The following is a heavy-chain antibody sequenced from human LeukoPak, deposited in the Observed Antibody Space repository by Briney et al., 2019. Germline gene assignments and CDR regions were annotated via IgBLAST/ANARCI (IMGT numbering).Heavy chain of an antibody. Sequence: GGSLRLSCAASGFTFSSYALSWARQAPGKGLEWVSSVSVSGGGTYYADSVKGRFTISRDNSKNTLYLQMNSLRAEDTAVYYCAKDRVGVSTVDYWGRGTLVTVSS. J-gene: IGHJ4*02. CDR1: GFTFSSYA. D-gene: IGHD1-26*01. CDR3: AKDRVGVSTVDY. V-gene: IGHV3-23*01. CDR2: VSVSGGGT.